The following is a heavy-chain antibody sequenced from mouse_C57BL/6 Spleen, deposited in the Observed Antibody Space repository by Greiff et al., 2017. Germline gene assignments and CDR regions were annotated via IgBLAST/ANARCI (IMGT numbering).Heavy chain of an antibody. CDR2: IYPGDGDT. CDR3: ARTLDYYGNSYSFAY. V-gene: IGHV1-82*01. J-gene: IGHJ3*01. CDR1: GYAFSSSW. Sequence: VQLQQSGPELVKPGASVKISCKASGYAFSSSWMNWVKQRPGKGLEWIGRIYPGDGDTNYNGKFKGKATLTADKSSSTAYMQLSSLTSDDSAVCFCARTLDYYGNSYSFAYWGQGTLVTVSA. D-gene: IGHD1-1*01.